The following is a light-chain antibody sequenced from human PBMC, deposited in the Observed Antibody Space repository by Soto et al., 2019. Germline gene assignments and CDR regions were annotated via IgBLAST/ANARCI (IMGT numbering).Light chain of an antibody. V-gene: IGLV1-40*01. CDR2: GNS. Sequence: QSVLTQPPSVSGAPGQRVTISCTGSSSNIGAGYDVHWYQQLPGTAPKLLIYGNSNRPSGVPDRFSGSKSGTSASLAIPGLQAEDEADYYCQSYDSNLSGVVFGGGTQLTVL. CDR1: SSNIGAGYD. CDR3: QSYDSNLSGVV. J-gene: IGLJ2*01.